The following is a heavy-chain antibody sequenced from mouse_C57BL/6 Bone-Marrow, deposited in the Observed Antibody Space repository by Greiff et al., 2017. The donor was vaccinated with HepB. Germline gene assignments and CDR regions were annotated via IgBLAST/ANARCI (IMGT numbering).Heavy chain of an antibody. Sequence: VQLQQSGPELVKPGASVKISCKASGYTFTDYYMNWVKQSHGKSLEWIGDINPNNGGTSYNQKFKGKATLTVDKSSSTAYMELRSLTSEDSAVYYCASYYSNYGTYWGQGTLVTVSA. CDR1: GYTFTDYY. V-gene: IGHV1-26*01. D-gene: IGHD2-5*01. J-gene: IGHJ3*01. CDR3: ASYYSNYGTY. CDR2: INPNNGGT.